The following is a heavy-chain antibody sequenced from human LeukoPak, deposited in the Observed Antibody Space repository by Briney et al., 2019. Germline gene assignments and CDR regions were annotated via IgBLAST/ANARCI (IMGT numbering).Heavy chain of an antibody. J-gene: IGHJ4*02. V-gene: IGHV1-2*06. CDR2: INPNSGGT. CDR1: GYTFTGYY. CDR3: ARGPFIVVVTDRFDY. D-gene: IGHD2-21*02. Sequence: ASVKVSCKASGYTFTGYYMHWVRQAPGQGPEWMGRINPNSGGTNYAQKFQGRVTMTRDTSISTAYMELSRLRSDDTAVYYCARGPFIVVVTDRFDYWGQGTLVTVSS.